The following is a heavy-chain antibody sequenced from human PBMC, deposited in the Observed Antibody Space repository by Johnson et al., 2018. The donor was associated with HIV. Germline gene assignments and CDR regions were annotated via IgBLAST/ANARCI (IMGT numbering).Heavy chain of an antibody. CDR2: ISWNSGSR. D-gene: IGHD3-22*01. CDR1: GFTFDDYA. J-gene: IGHJ3*02. V-gene: IGHV3-9*01. Sequence: VQLVESGGGLVQPGRSLRVSCAASGFTFDDYAMHWVRQAPGKGLEWVSGISWNSGSRGYADSVKGRFIISRDNAKNSLNLQMNSLRAEDTALYYCAREWLYDALDIWGQGTMVSVSS. CDR3: AREWLYDALDI.